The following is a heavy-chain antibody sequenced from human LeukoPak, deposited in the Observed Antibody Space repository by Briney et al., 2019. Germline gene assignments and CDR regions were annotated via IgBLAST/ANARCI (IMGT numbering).Heavy chain of an antibody. V-gene: IGHV4-59*12. D-gene: IGHD5-24*01. Sequence: SETLSLTCTVSSGSISSYYWSWIRQPPGKGLEWIGYIYYSGSTNYNPSLKSRVTISVDTSKNQFSLKLSSVTAADTAVYYCARNDGAYFDLWGRGTLVTVSS. J-gene: IGHJ2*01. CDR3: ARNDGAYFDL. CDR1: SGSISSYY. CDR2: IYYSGST.